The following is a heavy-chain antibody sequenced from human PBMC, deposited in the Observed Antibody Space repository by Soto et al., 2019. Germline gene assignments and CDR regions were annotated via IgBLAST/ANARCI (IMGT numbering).Heavy chain of an antibody. J-gene: IGHJ3*02. CDR2: ISYDGSNK. V-gene: IGHV3-30-3*01. Sequence: GGSLRLSCAASGFTFSSYAMHWVRQAPGKGLEWVAVISYDGSNKYYADSVKGRFTISRDNSKNTLYLQMNSLRAEDTAVYYCARDPGWTAMVTFAFDIWGQGTMVTVSS. CDR1: GFTFSSYA. CDR3: ARDPGWTAMVTFAFDI. D-gene: IGHD5-18*01.